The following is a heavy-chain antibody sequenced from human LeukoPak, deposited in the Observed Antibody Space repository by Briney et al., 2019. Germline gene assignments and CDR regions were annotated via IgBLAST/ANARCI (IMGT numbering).Heavy chain of an antibody. CDR1: GFTFSSYA. CDR3: ATDGRLLDY. J-gene: IGHJ4*02. V-gene: IGHV3-23*01. CDR2: ISGSGGST. Sequence: GGSLRLSCAASGFTFSSYAMSWVRQAPGKGLEWVSAISGSGGSTYYADSVRGRFTISRDNAKNSLFLQMNSLRADDTAVYYCATDGRLLDYWGQGTLVTVSS.